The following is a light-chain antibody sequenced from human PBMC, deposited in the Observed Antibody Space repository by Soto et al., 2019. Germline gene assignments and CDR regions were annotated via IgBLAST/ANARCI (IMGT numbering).Light chain of an antibody. CDR3: QQSYSLPIT. Sequence: DIQMTQSPSSLSASVGDRITITCRASQSPSNYLNWYQQKPGTAPKLLISGTSSLQSGVPSRFSGTGSGTDFTRTISRLQPEDIATYYCQQSYSLPITFGQGTRLEIK. CDR1: QSPSNY. V-gene: IGKV1-39*01. CDR2: GTS. J-gene: IGKJ5*01.